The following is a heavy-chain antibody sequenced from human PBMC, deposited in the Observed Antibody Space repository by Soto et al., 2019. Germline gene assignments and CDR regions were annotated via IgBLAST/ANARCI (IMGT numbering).Heavy chain of an antibody. CDR1: GYTFTGYY. J-gene: IGHJ1*01. Sequence: GASVKVSCKASGYTFTGYYMHWVRQAPGQGLEWMGWINPNSGGTNYAQKFQGWVTMTRDTSISTAYMELSRLRSDDTAVYYCARSRYCSGGSCIEYFQHWGQGTLVTVS. CDR3: ARSRYCSGGSCIEYFQH. V-gene: IGHV1-2*04. D-gene: IGHD2-15*01. CDR2: INPNSGGT.